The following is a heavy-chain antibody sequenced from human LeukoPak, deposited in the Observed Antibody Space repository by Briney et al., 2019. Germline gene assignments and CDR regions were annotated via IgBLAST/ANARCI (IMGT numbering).Heavy chain of an antibody. Sequence: SETLSLTCAVYGGSFSGYYWRWIRQPPGKGLEWIGEINHSGSTNYNPSLKSRVTISVDTSKNQFSLKLSSVTAADPAVYYCARLISSYRVNYYYGSGSYYYMDVWGKGTTVTISS. CDR1: GGSFSGYY. J-gene: IGHJ6*03. CDR2: INHSGST. V-gene: IGHV4-34*01. D-gene: IGHD3-10*01. CDR3: ARLISSYRVNYYYGSGSYYYMDV.